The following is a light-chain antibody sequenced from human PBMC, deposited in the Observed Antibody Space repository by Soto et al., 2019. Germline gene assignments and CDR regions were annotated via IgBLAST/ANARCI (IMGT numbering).Light chain of an antibody. CDR3: KQANSPPLT. CDR1: ERINTY. V-gene: IGKV1-12*01. Sequence: DIQLTQSPSSVSASVGDRVTITCRASERINTYLAWYQQQPGKAPKLLIYAASSLQSGVPSRFSGSGSGTEFTLTIRNLQPEDFATYYCKQANSPPLTFGGGTKVDIK. J-gene: IGKJ4*01. CDR2: AAS.